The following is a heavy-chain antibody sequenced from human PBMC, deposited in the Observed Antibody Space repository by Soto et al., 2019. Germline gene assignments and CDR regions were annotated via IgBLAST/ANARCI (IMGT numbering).Heavy chain of an antibody. J-gene: IGHJ6*02. D-gene: IGHD1-20*01. V-gene: IGHV4-31*03. Sequence: QVQLQESGPGLVKPSQTLSLTCIVSGGSIRSGGYFWSWIRQHPGKGLEWIGNIYYNSGSTYYTLSLKSRFSIAVDGFKNQSSLALRSVTAADTAVYFCTRDNPLPYNSISGKVYSGMDVGGQGTTVIVS. CDR3: TRDNPLPYNSISGKVYSGMDV. CDR2: IYYNSGST. CDR1: GGSIRSGGYF.